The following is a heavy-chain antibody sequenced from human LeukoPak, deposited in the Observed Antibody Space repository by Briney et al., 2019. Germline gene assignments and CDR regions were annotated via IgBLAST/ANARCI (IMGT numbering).Heavy chain of an antibody. CDR2: MNPNSGNT. J-gene: IGHJ3*02. V-gene: IGHV1-8*01. Sequence: ASVKVSCKASGYTFTSYDINWVRQATGQGLEWMGYMNPNSGNTGYAQKFQGRATMTRNTSISTAYMELSSLRFEDTAVYYCARVPREIASIWGQGTMVTVSS. CDR1: GYTFTSYD. CDR3: ARVPREIASI. D-gene: IGHD3-16*02.